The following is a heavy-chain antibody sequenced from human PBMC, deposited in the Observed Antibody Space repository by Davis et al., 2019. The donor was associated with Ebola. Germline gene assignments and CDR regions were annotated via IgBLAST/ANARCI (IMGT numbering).Heavy chain of an antibody. D-gene: IGHD3-10*01. V-gene: IGHV3-48*04. J-gene: IGHJ4*02. Sequence: GGSLRLSCAASGFTFSSYSMSWVRQAPGKGLEWVSYISSRGTTIYYADSVKGRFTISRDNAKNSLYLQMNSLRAEDTAVYYCARNVYYYGSGSYSEGFDYWGQGTLVTVSS. CDR1: GFTFSSYS. CDR2: ISSRGTTI. CDR3: ARNVYYYGSGSYSEGFDY.